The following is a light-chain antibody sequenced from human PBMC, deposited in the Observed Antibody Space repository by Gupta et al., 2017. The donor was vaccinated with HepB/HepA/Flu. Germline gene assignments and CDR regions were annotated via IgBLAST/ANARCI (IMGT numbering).Light chain of an antibody. V-gene: IGKV3-11*01. CDR2: DAS. CDR1: QSVSSY. J-gene: IGKJ1*01. Sequence: QSPATLSLSPGERATLSCRASQSVSSYLAWYQQKPGQAPRLLIYDASNRATGIPARFSGSGSGTDFTLTITSLEPEDFAVYYCHQRFNWPPQTFGQGTRVE. CDR3: HQRFNWPPQT.